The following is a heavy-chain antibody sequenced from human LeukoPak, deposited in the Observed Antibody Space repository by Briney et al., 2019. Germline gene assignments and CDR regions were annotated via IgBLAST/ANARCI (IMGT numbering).Heavy chain of an antibody. J-gene: IGHJ6*03. D-gene: IGHD2-8*01. CDR1: GFTFSSYG. CDR2: ISYDGSNK. V-gene: IGHV3-30*03. CDR3: ARNGLRGPDYYYMDV. Sequence: PGGSLRLSCAASGFTFSSYGMHWVRQAPGKGLEWVAVISYDGSNKYYADSVKGRFTISRDNSKNTLYLQMNSLRAEDTAVYYCARNGLRGPDYYYMDVWGKGTTVTVSS.